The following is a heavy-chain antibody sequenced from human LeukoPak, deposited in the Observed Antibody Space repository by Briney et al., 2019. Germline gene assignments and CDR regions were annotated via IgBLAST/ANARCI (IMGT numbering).Heavy chain of an antibody. V-gene: IGHV4-61*09. Sequence: SETLSLTCTVSGGSISSGSYYWSWIRQPAGKGLEWIGHIYTSGTTNYNPSLKSRVTISLDTSKNQFSLKLSSVTAADTAVYYCARDMDYYGSGDYWGQGTLVTVSS. D-gene: IGHD3-10*01. CDR1: GGSISSGSYY. CDR2: IYTSGTT. CDR3: ARDMDYYGSGDY. J-gene: IGHJ4*02.